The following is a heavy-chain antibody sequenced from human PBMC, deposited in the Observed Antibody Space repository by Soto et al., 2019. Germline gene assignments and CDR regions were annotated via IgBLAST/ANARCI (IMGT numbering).Heavy chain of an antibody. CDR2: ISGYNANT. CDR3: ARDFYPLAYYFDY. CDR1: FYTFTNHG. Sequence: ASVKVSFKASFYTFTNHGISWLRQAPGQGLDWVGWISGYNANTKYAQKFQGRVTMSTDTSTNTAYMELRSLRSDDTAVYYCARDFYPLAYYFDYWGQGTLVTVSS. V-gene: IGHV1-18*04. J-gene: IGHJ4*02.